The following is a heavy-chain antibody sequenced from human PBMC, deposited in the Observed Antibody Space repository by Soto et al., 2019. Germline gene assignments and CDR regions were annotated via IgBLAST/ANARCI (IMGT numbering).Heavy chain of an antibody. CDR3: AKDKYTDSVRKVWFFDY. J-gene: IGHJ2*01. V-gene: IGHV3-23*01. CDR1: GFTFSKYA. Sequence: EVQLLESGGGLVKPGGSLRLSCAASGFTFSKYAMSWVRLAPGKVLEWVSSISANGGITDYAASVKGRFTISRDNFQNILSLQMDSLTGDDTALYFCAKDKYTDSVRKVWFFDYWGRGTLVTVSS. D-gene: IGHD2-15*01. CDR2: ISANGGIT.